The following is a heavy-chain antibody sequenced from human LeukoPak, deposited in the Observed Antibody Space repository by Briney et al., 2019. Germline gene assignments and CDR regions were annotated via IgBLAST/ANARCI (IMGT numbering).Heavy chain of an antibody. CDR1: GGSISSYY. Sequence: SETLSLTCTVSGGSISSYYWSWIRQPPGKGLEWIGYIYYSGSTNYNPSLKSRVTISVDTSKNQFSLKLSSVAASDTAVYYCARHSSGSSYYFDYWGQGTLVTVSS. D-gene: IGHD3-10*01. CDR2: IYYSGST. V-gene: IGHV4-59*08. J-gene: IGHJ4*02. CDR3: ARHSSGSSYYFDY.